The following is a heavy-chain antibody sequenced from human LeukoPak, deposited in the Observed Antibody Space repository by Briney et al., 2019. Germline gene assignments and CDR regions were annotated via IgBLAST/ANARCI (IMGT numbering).Heavy chain of an antibody. CDR1: GGSISSGGYY. V-gene: IGHV4-61*08. CDR2: IYYSGST. J-gene: IGHJ6*02. D-gene: IGHD6-19*01. CDR3: ARLSGQASSGWSTYYYYYGMDV. Sequence: SETLSLTCTASGGSISSGGYYWSWIRQPPGKGLEWIGYIYYSGSTNYNPSLKSRVTISVDTSKNQFSLKLSSVTAADTAVYYCARLSGQASSGWSTYYYYYGMDVWGQGTTVTVSS.